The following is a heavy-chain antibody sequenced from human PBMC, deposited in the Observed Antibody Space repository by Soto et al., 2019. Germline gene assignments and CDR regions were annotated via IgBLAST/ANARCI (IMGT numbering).Heavy chain of an antibody. V-gene: IGHV1-69*13. D-gene: IGHD3-22*01. CDR1: GGTFSSYA. J-gene: IGHJ3*02. Sequence: SVKVSCKASGGTFSSYAMYWVRQAPGQGLEWMGGIIPIFRTRNYAQKFQDRVTITADDSKNTAYMELSSLRSQDTAVYYCARGLTYYHDSTGYYDFDAFDIWGQGTLVTVSS. CDR2: IIPIFRTR. CDR3: ARGLTYYHDSTGYYDFDAFDI.